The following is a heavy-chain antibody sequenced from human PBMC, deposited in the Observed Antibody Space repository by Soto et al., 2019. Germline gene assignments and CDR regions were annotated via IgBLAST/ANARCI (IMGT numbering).Heavy chain of an antibody. Sequence: VQLLESGGGLVQPGGSLRLSCAASGLTFSLYAMTWVRQAPGKGLEWVSAISGSGSSTYYADSVKGRFTTSRDNSKNTLFLQMDSLRAEDTAVYYCAKDPGYSNYYGIDVWGQGTTVTVSS. CDR1: GLTFSLYA. V-gene: IGHV3-23*01. CDR3: AKDPGYSNYYGIDV. J-gene: IGHJ6*02. D-gene: IGHD4-4*01. CDR2: ISGSGSST.